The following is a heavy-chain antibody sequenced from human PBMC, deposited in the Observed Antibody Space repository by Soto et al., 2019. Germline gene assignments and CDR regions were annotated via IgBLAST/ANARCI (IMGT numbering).Heavy chain of an antibody. J-gene: IGHJ4*02. V-gene: IGHV3-74*01. CDR1: GFSFSNAW. D-gene: IGHD2-8*02. CDR2: ISDGGTTI. Sequence: GGSLRLSCAASGFSFSNAWMHWVRQVPGEGLEWVATISDGGTTINTADSVEGRFTVSRDDAKNTVYLQMNSLRAGDTALYYCTSVLDLDYWGQGTLVTVSS. CDR3: TSVLDLDY.